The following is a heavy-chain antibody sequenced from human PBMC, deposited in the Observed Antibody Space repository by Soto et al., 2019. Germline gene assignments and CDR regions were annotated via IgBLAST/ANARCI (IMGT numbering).Heavy chain of an antibody. V-gene: IGHV4-61*01. J-gene: IGHJ3*02. CDR3: ARVWGGAFDI. Sequence: LSLTCTVSGGSVSSSSYYWSWIRQPPGKGLEWIGYIYYSGSTNYNPSLKSRVTISVDTSKNQFSLKLSSVTAADTAVYYCARVWGGAFDIWGQGTMVTVSS. CDR2: IYYSGST. CDR1: GGSVSSSSYY. D-gene: IGHD3-10*01.